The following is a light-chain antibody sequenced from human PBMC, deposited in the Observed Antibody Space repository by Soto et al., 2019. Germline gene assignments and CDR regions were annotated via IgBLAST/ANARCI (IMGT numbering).Light chain of an antibody. Sequence: QSALTQPASVSGSPGQSITISCTGTSSDVGTYEYVSWYQHHPGKAPKLMIYDVSNRPSGVSDRFSGSKSGNTASLTISGLHDEDEADYYCSSYASNGDVLFGGGTQLTVL. CDR3: SSYASNGDVL. CDR1: SSDVGTYEY. J-gene: IGLJ2*01. V-gene: IGLV2-14*03. CDR2: DVS.